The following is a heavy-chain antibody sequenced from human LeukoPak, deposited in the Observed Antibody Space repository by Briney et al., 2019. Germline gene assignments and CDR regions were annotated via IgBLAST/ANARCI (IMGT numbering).Heavy chain of an antibody. Sequence: PGGSLRLSCAASGFIFSNYGMNWVRQAPGKGLEWVSYISSSSTTIFYAGSVKGRFTISRDNAKNSLSLQVNSLRDEDTAVYYCARHSSSWTLDYWGRGTLVTVSS. CDR1: GFIFSNYG. D-gene: IGHD6-13*01. CDR3: ARHSSSWTLDY. J-gene: IGHJ4*02. V-gene: IGHV3-48*02. CDR2: ISSSSTTI.